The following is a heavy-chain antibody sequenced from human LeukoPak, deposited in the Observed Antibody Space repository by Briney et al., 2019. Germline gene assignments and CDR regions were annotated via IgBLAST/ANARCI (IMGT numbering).Heavy chain of an antibody. CDR3: ARVGITTYDYYYYYGMDV. CDR2: ISAYNGNT. D-gene: IGHD3-3*01. V-gene: IGHV1-18*01. J-gene: IGHJ6*02. CDR1: GYTFTSYG. Sequence: EASVKVSCKASGYTFTSYGISWVRQAPGQGLEWMGWISAYNGNTNYAQKLQGRVTMTTDTSTSTAYMELRSLRSDDTAVYYCARVGITTYDYYYYYGMDVWSQGTTVTVSS.